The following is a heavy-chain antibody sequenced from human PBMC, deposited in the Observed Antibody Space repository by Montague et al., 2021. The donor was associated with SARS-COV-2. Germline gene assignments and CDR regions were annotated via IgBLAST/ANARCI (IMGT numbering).Heavy chain of an antibody. Sequence: SETLSLTCGVSGGSLSGYHWSWIRQPPGKGLEWIGEIGPSGSTNYNPSLKSRVIISLDTSKNQFSLKLSSVTAADTAVYHCARGLIDITMMVVVFTGASLYFDYWGQGILVTVSS. CDR3: ARGLIDITMMVVVFTGASLYFDY. CDR1: GGSLSGYH. CDR2: IGPSGST. J-gene: IGHJ4*02. D-gene: IGHD3-22*01. V-gene: IGHV4-34*01.